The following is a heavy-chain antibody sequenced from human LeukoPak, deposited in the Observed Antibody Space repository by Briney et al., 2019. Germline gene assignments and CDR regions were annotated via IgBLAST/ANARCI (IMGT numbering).Heavy chain of an antibody. D-gene: IGHD3-22*01. CDR3: TRDPELTRNGYHYFDY. J-gene: IGHJ4*02. CDR2: ISPYNGNT. CDR1: GYTFTKYA. V-gene: IGHV1-18*01. Sequence: ASVKVSCKASGYTFTKYAINWVRQAPGQGLRLMGWISPYNGNTDYAQTLQGRVTMTADTYTSTAYMELRSLTSDDTAVYYCTRDPELTRNGYHYFDYWGQGSLVTVSS.